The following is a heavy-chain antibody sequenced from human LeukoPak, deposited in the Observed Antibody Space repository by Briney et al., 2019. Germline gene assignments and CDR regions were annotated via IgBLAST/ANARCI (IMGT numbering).Heavy chain of an antibody. CDR2: IKSKTDGGTT. Sequence: GGSLRLSCAASGFTFSNAWMNWVRQAPGKGLEWVGRIKSKTDGGTTDYAAPVKGRFTISRDDSKNTLYLQMNSLRAEDTAMYYCSRERRDYYASGAYAYPFEYWGQGTRVAVSS. CDR1: GFTFSNAW. D-gene: IGHD3-10*01. CDR3: SRERRDYYASGAYAYPFEY. V-gene: IGHV3-15*07. J-gene: IGHJ4*02.